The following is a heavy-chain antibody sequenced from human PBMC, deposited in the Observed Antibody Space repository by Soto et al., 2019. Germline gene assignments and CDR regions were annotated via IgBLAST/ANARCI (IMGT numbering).Heavy chain of an antibody. V-gene: IGHV5-51*01. Sequence: GYSVKISGEGSGWTLSRSWSAWLREMXGKGLAYVGIGYPGDADTRSSPSFEGQITSSVDTSTSTAYMQWNSLEPSDSAMYYCARRRKAASGSSPYYSAFAVGGRGTTVTVSS. CDR3: ARRRKAASGSSPYYSAFAV. CDR1: GWTLSRSW. CDR2: GYPGDADT. D-gene: IGHD5-12*01. J-gene: IGHJ6*01.